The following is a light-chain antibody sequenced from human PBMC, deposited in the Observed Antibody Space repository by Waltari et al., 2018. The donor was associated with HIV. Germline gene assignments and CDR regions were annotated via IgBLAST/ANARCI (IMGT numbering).Light chain of an antibody. CDR1: SSNIGARFD. Sequence: QSVLTQPPSVSGAPGQRVTISCTGSSSNIGARFDVHWYQQLPGTAPKLLIYGDNNRPSGVPDRFSGSKSATSASLAITGLQAEDEADYCCQSYDSSLSGSVFGGGTKLTVL. J-gene: IGLJ3*02. V-gene: IGLV1-40*01. CDR2: GDN. CDR3: QSYDSSLSGSV.